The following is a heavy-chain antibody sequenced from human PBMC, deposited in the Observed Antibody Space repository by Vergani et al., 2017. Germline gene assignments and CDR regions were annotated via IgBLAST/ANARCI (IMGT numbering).Heavy chain of an antibody. V-gene: IGHV2-5*02. CDR2: IYWDDDK. D-gene: IGHD3-9*01. CDR1: GFSLSTSGVG. Sequence: QITLKESGPTLVKPTQTLTLTCTFSGFSLSTSGVGVGWIRQPPGKALEWLVLIYWDDDKRYSPSLKSRLTITKDTSKNQVVLTMTNMDPVDTATYYWAHSSHLPDYDILTGYYPPGFDYWGQGTLVTVSS. J-gene: IGHJ4*02. CDR3: AHSSHLPDYDILTGYYPPGFDY.